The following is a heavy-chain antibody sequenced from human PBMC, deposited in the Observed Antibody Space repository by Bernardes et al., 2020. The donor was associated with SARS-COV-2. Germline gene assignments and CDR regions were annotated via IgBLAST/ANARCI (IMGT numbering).Heavy chain of an antibody. CDR3: AKDGTRPEWLLIYYYYYGMDV. CDR2: ISGSGGST. J-gene: IGHJ6*02. D-gene: IGHD3-3*01. Sequence: GGSLRLSCAASGFTFSSYAMSWVRQAPGKGLEWVSAISGSGGSTYYADSVKGRFTISRDNSKNTLYLQMNSLRAEDTAVYYCAKDGTRPEWLLIYYYYYGMDVWGQGTTVTVSS. V-gene: IGHV3-23*01. CDR1: GFTFSSYA.